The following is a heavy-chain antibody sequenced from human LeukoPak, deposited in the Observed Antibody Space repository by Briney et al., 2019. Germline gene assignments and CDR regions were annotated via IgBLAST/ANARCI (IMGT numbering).Heavy chain of an antibody. V-gene: IGHV1-18*01. CDR2: ISAYNGNT. CDR3: ARDSPPEHYSGSYLDAFDI. CDR1: GYTFTSYG. J-gene: IGHJ3*02. Sequence: ASVKVSCKASGYTFTSYGISWVRQAPGQGLEWMGWISAYNGNTNYAQKLQGRVTMTTDTSTSTAYMELRSLRSDDTAVYYCARDSPPEHYSGSYLDAFDIWGQGTMVTVSS. D-gene: IGHD1-26*01.